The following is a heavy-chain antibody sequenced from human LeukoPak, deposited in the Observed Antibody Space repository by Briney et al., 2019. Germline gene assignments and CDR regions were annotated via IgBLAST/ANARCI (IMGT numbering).Heavy chain of an antibody. Sequence: GGSLRLSCAASGFIFDGYAMNWVRQAPGKGLGWVAQVSKDGSATFYADSVRGRFTISRDNSKNTLSLQIDNLRVDDTAVYFCATGRVQLDYWGQEPVVRVPS. CDR2: VSKDGSAT. V-gene: IGHV3-30*03. CDR3: ATGRVQLDY. CDR1: GFIFDGYA. D-gene: IGHD3-10*01. J-gene: IGHJ4*02.